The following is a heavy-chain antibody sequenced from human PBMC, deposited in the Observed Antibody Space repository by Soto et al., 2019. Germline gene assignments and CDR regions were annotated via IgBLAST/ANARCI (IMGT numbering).Heavy chain of an antibody. J-gene: IGHJ4*02. CDR1: GYSFTAYW. CDR3: ARLLNTATVTDPDY. CDR2: IYPGDSDT. Sequence: GESLKISCRASGYSFTAYWIAWVRQMPGKGPEWMGIIYPGDSDTRYSPSFQGQVTISADKSISTAYLQWSSLKASDTAMYYCARLLNTATVTDPDYWGQGTLVTVSS. D-gene: IGHD5-18*01. V-gene: IGHV5-51*01.